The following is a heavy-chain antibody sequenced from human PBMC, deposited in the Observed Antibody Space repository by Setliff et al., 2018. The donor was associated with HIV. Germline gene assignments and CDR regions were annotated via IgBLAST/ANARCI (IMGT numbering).Heavy chain of an antibody. D-gene: IGHD1-26*01. Sequence: ASVKVSCKASGYTFTSYAMHWVRQAPGQRLEWMGWINAGNGNTKYSQKFQGRVTITRDTSASTAYMELSSLRSEDTAVYYCARVLGPFGIVGAFDALDIWGQGTMVTVSS. J-gene: IGHJ3*02. CDR1: GYTFTSYA. CDR3: ARVLGPFGIVGAFDALDI. CDR2: INAGNGNT. V-gene: IGHV1-3*01.